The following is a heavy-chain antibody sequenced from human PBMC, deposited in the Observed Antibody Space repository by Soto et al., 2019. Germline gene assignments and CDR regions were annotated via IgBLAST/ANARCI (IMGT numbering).Heavy chain of an antibody. J-gene: IGHJ6*02. D-gene: IGHD3-3*01. CDR1: GFPFSSYG. CDR3: AKDSEYYDFWSGPISPPRYYGMDV. V-gene: IGHV3-30*18. CDR2: ISYDGSNK. Sequence: GGSLRLSCASSGFPFSSYGMHCVLQAPVKVLDLLAVISYDGSNKYYADSVKGRFTISRDNSKNTLYLQMNSLRAEDTAVYYCAKDSEYYDFWSGPISPPRYYGMDVWGQGTTVTVSS.